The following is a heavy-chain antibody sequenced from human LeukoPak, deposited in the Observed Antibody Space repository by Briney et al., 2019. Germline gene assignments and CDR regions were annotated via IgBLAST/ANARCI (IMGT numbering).Heavy chain of an antibody. Sequence: GGSLRLSCAASGFTFGSYSMNWVRQAPGKGLEWVSSISSSSSYIYYADSVKGRFTISRDNAKNSLYLQMNSLRAEDTAVYYCARGPYGDSAFDIWGQGTMVTVSS. V-gene: IGHV3-21*01. CDR1: GFTFGSYS. CDR3: ARGPYGDSAFDI. J-gene: IGHJ3*02. D-gene: IGHD4-17*01. CDR2: ISSSSSYI.